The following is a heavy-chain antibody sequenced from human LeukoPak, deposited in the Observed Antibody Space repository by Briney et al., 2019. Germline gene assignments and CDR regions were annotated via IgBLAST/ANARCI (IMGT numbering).Heavy chain of an antibody. V-gene: IGHV2-70*11. CDR3: ARMGLYDSSGYFDY. Sequence: SGPALVKPTQPLTLTCTFSGFSLSTSGMCVSWIRQPPGKALEWLARIDWDDDKYYSTSLKTRLTISKDTSKNQVVLTMTNVDPVDTATYYCARMGLYDSSGYFDYWGQGTLVTVSS. CDR1: GFSLSTSGMC. CDR2: IDWDDDK. J-gene: IGHJ4*02. D-gene: IGHD3-22*01.